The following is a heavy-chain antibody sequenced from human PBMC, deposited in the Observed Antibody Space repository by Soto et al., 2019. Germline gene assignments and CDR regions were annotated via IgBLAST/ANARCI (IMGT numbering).Heavy chain of an antibody. D-gene: IGHD1-26*01. CDR2: INPNSGGT. CDR1: GYAFTGYY. J-gene: IGHJ4*02. V-gene: IGHV1-2*04. CDR3: AKMYSGSSPLQY. Sequence: ASVKVSCKASGYAFTGYYMHWVRQAPGQGLEWMGWINPNSGGTNYAQKFQGWFTMTRDTSISTAYMELSRLRSEDTAVYYCAKMYSGSSPLQYWGQGTLVTVSS.